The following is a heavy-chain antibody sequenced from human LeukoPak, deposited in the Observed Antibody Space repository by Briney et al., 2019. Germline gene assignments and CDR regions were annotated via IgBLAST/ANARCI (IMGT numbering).Heavy chain of an antibody. V-gene: IGHV3-48*03. Sequence: GGSLRLSCAASGFTFSSYEMNWVRQAPGKGLEWVSYISSSGSTIYYADSVKGRFTISRDNANNSLYLQMNSLRAEDTALYYCAKVASNYDFDYWGQGTLVTVSS. D-gene: IGHD4-11*01. J-gene: IGHJ4*02. CDR2: ISSSGSTI. CDR1: GFTFSSYE. CDR3: AKVASNYDFDY.